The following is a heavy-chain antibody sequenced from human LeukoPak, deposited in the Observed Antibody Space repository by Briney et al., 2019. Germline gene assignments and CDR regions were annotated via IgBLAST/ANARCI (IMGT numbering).Heavy chain of an antibody. V-gene: IGHV3-21*01. CDR3: ARDLDSSGEVRHAFDI. CDR2: ISSSSSYI. D-gene: IGHD3-22*01. CDR1: GFTFSSYS. Sequence: MAGGSLRLSCAASGFTFSSYSMNWVRQAPGKGLEWVSSISSSSSYIYYADSVKGRFTISRDNAKNSLYLQMNSLRAEDTAVYYCARDLDSSGEVRHAFDIWGQGTMVTVSS. J-gene: IGHJ3*02.